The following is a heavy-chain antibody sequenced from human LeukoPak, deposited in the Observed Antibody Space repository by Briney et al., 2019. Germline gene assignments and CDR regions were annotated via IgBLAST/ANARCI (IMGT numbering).Heavy chain of an antibody. D-gene: IGHD3-22*01. CDR1: GFTFSSYA. CDR3: ARDDSSVYDAFDI. Sequence: GGSLRLSCSASGFTFSSYAMHWVRQAPGKGLEYVSAISSNGGSTYYADSVKGRFTISRDNSKNTLYLQMNSLRAEDTAVYYCARDDSSVYDAFDIWGQGTMVTVSS. V-gene: IGHV3-64*04. CDR2: ISSNGGST. J-gene: IGHJ3*02.